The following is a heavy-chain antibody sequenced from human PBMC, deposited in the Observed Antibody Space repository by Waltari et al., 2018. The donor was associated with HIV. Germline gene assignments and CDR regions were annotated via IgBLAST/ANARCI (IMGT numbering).Heavy chain of an antibody. D-gene: IGHD6-6*01. CDR3: ATALYSSSSAGSIDY. CDR2: INPNSGGT. J-gene: IGHJ4*02. Sequence: QVQLVQSRAEVKQPGASVTVPGKGSGYCYTGYDKHWVRQAPGQGLEWMGWINPNSGGTNYAQKFQGRVTMTRDTSISTAYMELSRLRSDDTAVYYCATALYSSSSAGSIDYWGQGTLVTVSS. V-gene: IGHV1-2*02. CDR1: GYCYTGYD.